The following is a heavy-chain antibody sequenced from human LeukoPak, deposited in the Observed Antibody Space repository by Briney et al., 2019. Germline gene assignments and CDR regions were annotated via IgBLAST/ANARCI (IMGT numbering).Heavy chain of an antibody. J-gene: IGHJ4*02. Sequence: EASVNVSCKASGYTFTSYGISWVRQAPGQGLEWMGWISAYNGNTNYAQKLQGRVTMTTDTSTSTAYMELRSLRSEDTAVYYCARGYYYDSSGYFDYWGQGTLVTVSS. D-gene: IGHD3-22*01. CDR3: ARGYYYDSSGYFDY. V-gene: IGHV1-18*01. CDR2: ISAYNGNT. CDR1: GYTFTSYG.